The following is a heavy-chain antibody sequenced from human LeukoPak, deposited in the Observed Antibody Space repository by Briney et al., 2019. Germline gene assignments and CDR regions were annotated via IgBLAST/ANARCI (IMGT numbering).Heavy chain of an antibody. D-gene: IGHD2-2*01. CDR1: SFTSYW. CDR3: ARVFFGGYCSSTSCPQFGRFDP. V-gene: IGHV4-39*07. J-gene: IGHJ5*02. Sequence: SFTSYWIGWVRQMPGKGLEWMGIIYHSGSTYYNPSLKSRVTISVDTSKNQFSLKLSSVTAADTAVYYCARVFFGGYCSSTSCPQFGRFDPWGQGTLVTVSS. CDR2: IYHSGST.